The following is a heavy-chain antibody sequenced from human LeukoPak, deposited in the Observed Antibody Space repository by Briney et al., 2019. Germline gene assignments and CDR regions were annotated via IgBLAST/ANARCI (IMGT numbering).Heavy chain of an antibody. CDR3: ATIPKGSSGWFSEDY. Sequence: MASETLSLTCTVSGGPISSYYWSWIRQPPGKGLEWIGYIYYSGSTNYNPSLKSRVTISVDTSKNQFSLKLSSVTAADTAVYYCATIPKGSSGWFSEDYWGQGTLVTVSS. J-gene: IGHJ4*02. CDR2: IYYSGST. CDR1: GGPISSYY. D-gene: IGHD6-19*01. V-gene: IGHV4-59*01.